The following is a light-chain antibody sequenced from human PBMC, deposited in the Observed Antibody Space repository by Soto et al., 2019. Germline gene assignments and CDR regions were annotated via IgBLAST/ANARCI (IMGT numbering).Light chain of an antibody. Sequence: QSALTQPPSVSGSPGQSVTISCTGTSSDVGGYNYVSWYQQHPGKAPKLMIYEVNQRPSGVPDRFSGSKSGNTASLTVSGLQAEDEADYYCSSYAGSSNVFGTGTKVTVL. CDR1: SSDVGGYNY. CDR3: SSYAGSSNV. CDR2: EVN. V-gene: IGLV2-8*01. J-gene: IGLJ1*01.